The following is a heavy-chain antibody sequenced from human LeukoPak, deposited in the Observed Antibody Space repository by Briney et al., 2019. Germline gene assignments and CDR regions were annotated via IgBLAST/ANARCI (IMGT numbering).Heavy chain of an antibody. Sequence: ASVKVSCKASGYTFTGYYMHWVRQAPGQGLEWMGWINPNSGGTNYAQKLQGRVTMTTDTSTSTAYMELRSLRSDDTAVYYCARDHMRRHYYYYMDVWGKGTTVTVSS. CDR3: ARDHMRRHYYYYMDV. V-gene: IGHV1-2*02. CDR2: INPNSGGT. CDR1: GYTFTGYY. J-gene: IGHJ6*03.